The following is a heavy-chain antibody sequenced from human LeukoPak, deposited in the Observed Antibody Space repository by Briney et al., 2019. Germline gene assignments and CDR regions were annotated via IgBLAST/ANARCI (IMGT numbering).Heavy chain of an antibody. Sequence: NPSETLSLTCTVSGGSISSYYWSWTRQPAGKGLEWIGRIYTSGSTNYNPSLKSRVTMSVDTSKNQFSLKLSSVTAADTAVYYYAREDYDFWSGYPHNWFDPWGQGTLVTVSS. CDR3: AREDYDFWSGYPHNWFDP. J-gene: IGHJ5*02. CDR1: GGSISSYY. D-gene: IGHD3-3*01. CDR2: IYTSGST. V-gene: IGHV4-4*07.